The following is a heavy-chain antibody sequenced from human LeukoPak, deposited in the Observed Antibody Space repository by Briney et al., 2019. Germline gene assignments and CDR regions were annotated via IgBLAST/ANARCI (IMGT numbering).Heavy chain of an antibody. J-gene: IGHJ4*02. D-gene: IGHD3-22*01. CDR3: ARGSSGYYLKYYFDY. Sequence: GASVKVSCKASGYTFTGYYMHWVRQAPGQGLEWMGWINPNSGGTNYAQKFQGRVTMTRDTSISTAYMELSRLRSDDTAVYYCARGSSGYYLKYYFDYWGQGTLVTVSS. CDR1: GYTFTGYY. CDR2: INPNSGGT. V-gene: IGHV1-2*02.